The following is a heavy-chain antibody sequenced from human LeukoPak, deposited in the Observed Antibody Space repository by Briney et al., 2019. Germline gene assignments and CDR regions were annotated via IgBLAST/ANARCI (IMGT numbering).Heavy chain of an antibody. V-gene: IGHV3-64D*09. CDR2: ISSNGGGT. CDR3: VTNYDISTLYYGMDV. CDR1: GFTFSSYA. D-gene: IGHD3-9*01. Sequence: GGSLRLSCSASGFTFSSYAMHWVRQAPGKGLEYVSAISSNGGGTYYADSVKGRFTISRDNSKNKLYLQMSSLRAEDTAVYYCVTNYDISTLYYGMDVWGQGTTVTVSS. J-gene: IGHJ6*02.